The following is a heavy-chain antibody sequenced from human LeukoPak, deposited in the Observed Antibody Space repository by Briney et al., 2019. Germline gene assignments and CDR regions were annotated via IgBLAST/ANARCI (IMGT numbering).Heavy chain of an antibody. CDR2: IGYDGSNK. D-gene: IGHD6-6*01. CDR1: GFTFSSYG. V-gene: IGHV3-30*02. CDR3: AKPGSSRGIAGRRPTKYYFDY. J-gene: IGHJ4*02. Sequence: PGGSLKLSCEASGFTFSSYGMPWFRQAPGKGLKWGAFIGYDGSNKYYAGSVKGRFTISRDNSKNRLYLQMHSLRAEDTAVYYCAKPGSSRGIAGRRPTKYYFDYWGQGTLVTVSS.